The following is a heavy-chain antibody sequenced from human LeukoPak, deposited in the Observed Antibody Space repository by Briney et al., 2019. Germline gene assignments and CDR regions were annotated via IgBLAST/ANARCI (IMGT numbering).Heavy chain of an antibody. V-gene: IGHV1-8*02. Sequence: VASVKVSCKASGYTFTSYDINWVRQATGQGLEWMGWMNPNSGNTGYAQKFQGRVTMTRNTSISTAYMELSSLRSEDTAVYYCASPQPGAAGRQVDYWGQGTLVTVSS. CDR1: GYTFTSYD. D-gene: IGHD6-13*01. J-gene: IGHJ4*02. CDR2: MNPNSGNT. CDR3: ASPQPGAAGRQVDY.